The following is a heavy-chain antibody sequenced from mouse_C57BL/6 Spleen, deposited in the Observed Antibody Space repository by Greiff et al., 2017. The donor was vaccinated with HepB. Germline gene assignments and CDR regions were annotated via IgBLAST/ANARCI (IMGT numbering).Heavy chain of an antibody. D-gene: IGHD1-1*01. CDR3: ARSSSPYWYFDV. V-gene: IGHV7-3*01. CDR1: GFTFTDYY. CDR2: IRNKANGYTT. J-gene: IGHJ1*03. Sequence: EVQGVESGGGLVQPGGSLSLSCAASGFTFTDYYMSWARQPPGKALEWLGFIRNKANGYTTEYSASVKGRFTISRDNSQSILYLQMNALRAEDSATYYCARSSSPYWYFDVWGTGTTVTVSS.